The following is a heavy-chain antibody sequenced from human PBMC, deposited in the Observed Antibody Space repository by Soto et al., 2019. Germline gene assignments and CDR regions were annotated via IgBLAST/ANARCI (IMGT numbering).Heavy chain of an antibody. V-gene: IGHV1-69*13. CDR3: ASGGGYYYYYRVY. D-gene: IGHD3-22*01. CDR2: IIPIFGTA. Sequence: VASVKVSCKASGGTFSSYAISWVRQAPGQGLEWMGGIIPIFGTANYAQKFQGRATITADESTSTAYMELSSLRSEDTAVYYRASGGGYYYYYRVYWGQGTLVTVAS. CDR1: GGTFSSYA. J-gene: IGHJ4*02.